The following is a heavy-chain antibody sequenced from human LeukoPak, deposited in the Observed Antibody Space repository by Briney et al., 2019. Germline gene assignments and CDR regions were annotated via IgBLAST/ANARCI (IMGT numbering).Heavy chain of an antibody. V-gene: IGHV1-8*03. CDR1: GYTFTSYD. D-gene: IGHD5-24*01. Sequence: GASVKVSCKASGYTFTSYDINWVRQATGQGLEWMGWMNPNSGNTGYAQKFQGRVTITRNTSISTAYMELSSLRSEDTAVYYCARGTHLGWLHYYYYYMDVWGKGTTVTVSS. CDR3: ARGTHLGWLHYYYYYMDV. CDR2: MNPNSGNT. J-gene: IGHJ6*03.